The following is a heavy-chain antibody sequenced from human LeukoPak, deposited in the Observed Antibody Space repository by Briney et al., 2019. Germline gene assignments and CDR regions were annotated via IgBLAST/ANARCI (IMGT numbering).Heavy chain of an antibody. Sequence: PSETLSLTCTVSGGSISSYYWSWIRQSPGKGLECIGYIHYTGSTNYNPSLKSRVTISVDTSKSQFSLKLSSVTAADTAVYYCARLGSGSYYDSRGQFDYWGQGTLVTVSS. CDR1: GGSISSYY. CDR2: IHYTGST. CDR3: ARLGSGSYYDSRGQFDY. J-gene: IGHJ4*02. D-gene: IGHD1-26*01. V-gene: IGHV4-59*01.